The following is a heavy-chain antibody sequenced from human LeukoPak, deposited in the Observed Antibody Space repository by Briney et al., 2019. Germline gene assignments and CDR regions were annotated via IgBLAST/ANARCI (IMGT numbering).Heavy chain of an antibody. CDR2: IKQDGSEK. D-gene: IGHD6-19*01. J-gene: IGHJ4*02. V-gene: IGHV3-7*01. CDR1: GFTFSSYA. Sequence: GGSLRLSCAASGFTFSSYAMSWVRQAPGKGLEWVANIKQDGSEKNYVDSVKGRFTISRDNAKNSLYLQMNSLRAEDTAVYYCARDGRQWKAALYWGQGTLVTVSS. CDR3: ARDGRQWKAALY.